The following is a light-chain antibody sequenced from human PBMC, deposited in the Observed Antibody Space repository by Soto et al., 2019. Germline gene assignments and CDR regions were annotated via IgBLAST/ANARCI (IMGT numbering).Light chain of an antibody. J-gene: IGLJ3*02. V-gene: IGLV2-23*02. Sequence: QSALTQPASVSGSPGQSITISCTGTNSDVGSYNLVSWYQQHPGKAPKLMIYEVTKRPSGVSNRFSASKSGNTASLTISGLQAEDEADYYCCSHAGSSTKVFGGGTKLTVL. CDR1: NSDVGSYNL. CDR2: EVT. CDR3: CSHAGSSTKV.